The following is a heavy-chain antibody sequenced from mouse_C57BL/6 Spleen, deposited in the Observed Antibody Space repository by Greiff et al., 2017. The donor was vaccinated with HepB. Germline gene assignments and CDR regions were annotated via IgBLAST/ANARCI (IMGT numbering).Heavy chain of an antibody. CDR2: IDPSDSYT. D-gene: IGHD2-12*01. V-gene: IGHV1-69*01. CDR1: GYTFTSYW. CDR3: ARGGIYNYFDY. J-gene: IGHJ2*01. Sequence: QVQLQQPGAELVMPGASVKLSCKASGYTFTSYWMHWVKQRPGQGLEWIGEIDPSDSYTNYNQKFKGKSTLTVDKSSSTAYMQLSSLTSEASAVYYCARGGIYNYFDYWGQGTTLTVSS.